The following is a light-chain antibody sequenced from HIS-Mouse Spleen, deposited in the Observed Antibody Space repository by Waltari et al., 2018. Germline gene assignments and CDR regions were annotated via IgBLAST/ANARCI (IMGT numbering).Light chain of an antibody. CDR3: QQRNSYPPT. Sequence: DIQLTQSPSFLSASVGDRVTITCRASQGISSYLAWYQQKPGKAPKLLIYAASTLQSGVPSRFSGSGSGTEFTLTSSSLQPEDFATYYCQQRNSYPPTFGQGTKVEIK. CDR1: QGISSY. J-gene: IGKJ1*01. CDR2: AAS. V-gene: IGKV1-9*01.